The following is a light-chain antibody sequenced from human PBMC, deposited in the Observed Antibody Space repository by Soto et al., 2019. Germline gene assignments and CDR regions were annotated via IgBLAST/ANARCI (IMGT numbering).Light chain of an antibody. CDR1: QDISNY. CDR3: QQYDNLPRYT. CDR2: DAS. J-gene: IGKJ2*01. V-gene: IGKV1-33*01. Sequence: DIQMTQSPSAMSASVGDRITITCRASQDISNYLNWYQQKPGKAPKLLIYDASNLETGVPSRFSGSGSGTDFTFTISSLQPEDIATYYCQQYDNLPRYTFGQGT.